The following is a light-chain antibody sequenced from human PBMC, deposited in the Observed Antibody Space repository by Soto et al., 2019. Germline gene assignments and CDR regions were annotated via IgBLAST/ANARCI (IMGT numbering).Light chain of an antibody. CDR1: SSDVGGYNY. Sequence: QSALTQPPSASGSPGQSVTISCTGTSSDVGGYNYVSWYQQHPGKAPKVMIYGVTTRPSGVPDRFSGSKSGDTAFLTVSGLQAEDEADYYCSSYAGSNSYVFGTGTKLTVL. CDR3: SSYAGSNSYV. V-gene: IGLV2-8*01. J-gene: IGLJ1*01. CDR2: GVT.